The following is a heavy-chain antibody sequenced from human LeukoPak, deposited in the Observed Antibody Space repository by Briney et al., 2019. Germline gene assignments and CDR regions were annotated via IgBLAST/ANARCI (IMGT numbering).Heavy chain of an antibody. CDR3: ARDLVEGYQLLHAFYI. CDR1: GGTFSTYA. Sequence: VASVKVSCKASGGTFSTYAIGWVRQAPGQGLEWMGGIIPIFGTANYAQKFQGRVTITADESTSTAYMELSSLRSEDTAVYYCARDLVEGYQLLHAFYIWGLGTMVTVSS. V-gene: IGHV1-69*13. J-gene: IGHJ3*02. CDR2: IIPIFGTA. D-gene: IGHD2-2*01.